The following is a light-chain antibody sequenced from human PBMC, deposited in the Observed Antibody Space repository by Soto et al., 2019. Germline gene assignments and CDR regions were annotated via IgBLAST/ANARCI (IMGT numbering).Light chain of an antibody. CDR2: SNN. J-gene: IGLJ2*01. V-gene: IGLV1-44*01. CDR3: AAWDDSLNGVI. CDR1: SSNIGSNT. Sequence: QPVLTQPPSASGTPGQRVTISCSGSSSNIGSNTVNWYQQLPGTAPKLLIYSNNKRPSGVPDRFSGSKSGTSASLAISGLQSEDEADYYCAAWDDSLNGVIFGGGTKLTVL.